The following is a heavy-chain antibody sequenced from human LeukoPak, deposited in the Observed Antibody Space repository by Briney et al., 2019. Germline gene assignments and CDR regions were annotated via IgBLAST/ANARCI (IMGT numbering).Heavy chain of an antibody. J-gene: IGHJ4*02. D-gene: IGHD1-26*01. V-gene: IGHV4-59*01. CDR1: GGSISSYY. CDR3: ARVGRVGATPFDY. Sequence: SETLSLTCTVSGGSISSYYWSWIRQPPGKGLEWIGYIYYSGSTNYNPSLKSRVTISVDTSKNQFSLKLSSVTAADTAVYYCARVGRVGATPFDYWGQGTLVTVSS. CDR2: IYYSGST.